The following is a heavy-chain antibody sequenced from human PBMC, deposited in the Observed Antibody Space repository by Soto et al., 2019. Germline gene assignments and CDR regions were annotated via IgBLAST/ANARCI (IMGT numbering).Heavy chain of an antibody. CDR3: AKSSSTTATTVGYH. V-gene: IGHV3-23*01. CDR1: GFTFSSYT. Sequence: GGSLRLSCAASGFTFSSYTMSWVRQAPGKGLEWVSAINGTDSSTSYADSVKGRFTISRDNSKNTVYLQMNSLRDEDTAVYYCAKSSSTTATTVGYHWGQGTLVTVSS. CDR2: INGTDSST. J-gene: IGHJ5*02. D-gene: IGHD1-1*01.